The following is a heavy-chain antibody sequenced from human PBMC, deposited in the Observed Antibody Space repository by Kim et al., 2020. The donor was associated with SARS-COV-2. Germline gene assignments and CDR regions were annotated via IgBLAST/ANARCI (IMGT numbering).Heavy chain of an antibody. CDR1: GYSISSGYY. D-gene: IGHD6-13*01. CDR3: ASKFSSSWYVRVYYYGM. Sequence: SETLSLTCTVSGYSISSGYYWGWIRQPPGKGLEWIGSIYHSGSTYYNPSLKSRVTISVDTSKNQFSLKLSSVTAADTAVYYCASKFSSSWYVRVYYYGM. J-gene: IGHJ6*01. CDR2: IYHSGST. V-gene: IGHV4-38-2*02.